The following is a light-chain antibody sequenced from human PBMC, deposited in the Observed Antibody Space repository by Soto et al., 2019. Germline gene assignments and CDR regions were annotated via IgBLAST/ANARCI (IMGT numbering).Light chain of an antibody. CDR3: QQSYGTPIT. CDR1: QSISRY. J-gene: IGKJ5*01. V-gene: IGKV1-39*01. CDR2: VAS. Sequence: DIQMTQSPSSLSASVGDRVTITCRASQSISRYLNWYQQKPGKAPNLLIYVASSSQSEVPSRFSGSGPGTDFTLTITSLQPEDFATYYCQQSYGTPITFGQGTRLAIK.